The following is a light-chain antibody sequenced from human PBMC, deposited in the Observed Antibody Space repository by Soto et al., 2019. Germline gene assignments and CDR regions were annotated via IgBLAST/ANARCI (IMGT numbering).Light chain of an antibody. CDR3: AAWDDSLNAPV. CDR1: TSNIGNNT. Sequence: QSVLTQPPSVSEAPRQRVTISCSGSTSNIGNNTVNWYQQLPGKAPKLLVFYDDVLPSGVSDRFSGSKSGTSASLAISGLQSADEADYYCAAWDDSLNAPVFGGGTKLTVL. V-gene: IGLV1-36*01. CDR2: YDD. J-gene: IGLJ2*01.